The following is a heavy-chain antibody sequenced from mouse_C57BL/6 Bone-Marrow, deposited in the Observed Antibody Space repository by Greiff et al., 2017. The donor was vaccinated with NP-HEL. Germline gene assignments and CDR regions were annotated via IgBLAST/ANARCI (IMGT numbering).Heavy chain of an antibody. D-gene: IGHD2-2*01. Sequence: QVQLQQPGAELVKPGASVKMSCKASGYTFTSYWITWVKQRPGQGLEWIGDIYPGSGSTNYNEKFKSKATLTVDTSSSTAYMQLSSLTSEDSAVYYCASSGGYDGVPWFAYWGQGTLVTVSA. J-gene: IGHJ3*01. CDR3: ASSGGYDGVPWFAY. CDR1: GYTFTSYW. CDR2: IYPGSGST. V-gene: IGHV1-55*01.